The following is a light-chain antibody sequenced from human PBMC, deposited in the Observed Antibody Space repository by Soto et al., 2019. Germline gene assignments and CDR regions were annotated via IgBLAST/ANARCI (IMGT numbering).Light chain of an antibody. CDR3: CSYAGSTNFVL. CDR2: EGS. J-gene: IGLJ3*02. V-gene: IGLV2-23*01. Sequence: QSALTQPASVSGSPGQSIIISCTGASSDVGTYSLVSWYQQHPGKAPKLMIYEGSRRPSGVSIRFSGSTSDNTASLTISGLQAEDEADYYCCSYAGSTNFVLFGGGTKLTVL. CDR1: SSDVGTYSL.